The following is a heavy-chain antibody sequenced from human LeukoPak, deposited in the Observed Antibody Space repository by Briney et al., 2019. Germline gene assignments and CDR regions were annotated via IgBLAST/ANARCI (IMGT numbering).Heavy chain of an antibody. CDR3: ARRNYYDSSGYYYEDY. D-gene: IGHD3-22*01. CDR1: GGSISSSSYY. CDR2: INYSRSI. J-gene: IGHJ4*02. Sequence: SETLSLTCTVSGGSISSSSYYCGWIRQPPGKGPDWIGSINYSRSIYYNTSLKSRVTISVDPSKNHSSLKLSYLTAADNAVYYCARRNYYDSSGYYYEDYWGQGTLVTVSS. V-gene: IGHV4-39*02.